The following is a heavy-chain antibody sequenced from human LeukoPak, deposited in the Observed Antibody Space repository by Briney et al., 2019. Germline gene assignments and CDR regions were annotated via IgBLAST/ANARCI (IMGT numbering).Heavy chain of an antibody. CDR1: GGSISTITYY. J-gene: IGHJ4*02. CDR3: ARLYGNYQNYFDY. Sequence: SSETLSLTCTVSGGSISTITYYWGWIRQPPGKGLEWVGHMYYRGNTFYNPSLKSRVTISVDTSKNQFSLKLRSVTAADTAVYYCARLYGNYQNYFDYWGQGTLVTVSS. D-gene: IGHD1-7*01. V-gene: IGHV4-39*07. CDR2: MYYRGNT.